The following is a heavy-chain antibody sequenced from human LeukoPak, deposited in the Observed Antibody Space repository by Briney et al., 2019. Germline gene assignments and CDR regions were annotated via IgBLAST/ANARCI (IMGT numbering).Heavy chain of an antibody. CDR1: GFTFSSYW. D-gene: IGHD4-17*01. Sequence: GGSLRLSCAASGFTFSSYWMSWVRQAPGKGLEWVANIKQDGSEEYYVDSVKGRFTISRDNAKNSLYLQMNSLRAEDTAVYYCASFMTAVTTLGVDYWGQGTLVTVSS. CDR2: IKQDGSEE. J-gene: IGHJ4*02. CDR3: ASFMTAVTTLGVDY. V-gene: IGHV3-7*01.